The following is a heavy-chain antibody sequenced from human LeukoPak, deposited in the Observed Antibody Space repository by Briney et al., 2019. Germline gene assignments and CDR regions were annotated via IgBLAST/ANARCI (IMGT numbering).Heavy chain of an antibody. CDR2: IYYSGST. J-gene: IGHJ4*02. D-gene: IGHD3-3*01. V-gene: IGHV4-39*01. CDR1: GGSISSSSYY. Sequence: SETLSLTCTVSGGSISSSSYYWGWIRQPPGKGLEWIGSIYYSGSTYYNPSLKSRVTISVDTSKNQFSLKLSSVTAADTAVYSCASLLRFLEWFQPPTNWGQGTLVTVSS. CDR3: ASLLRFLEWFQPPTN.